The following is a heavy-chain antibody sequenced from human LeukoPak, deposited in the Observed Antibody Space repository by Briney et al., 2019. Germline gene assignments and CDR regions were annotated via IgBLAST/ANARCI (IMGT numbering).Heavy chain of an antibody. D-gene: IGHD3-9*01. V-gene: IGHV1-69*13. CDR2: IIPIFGTA. J-gene: IGHJ3*02. CDR3: ARESILDILTGYHAFDI. Sequence: ASVKVSCKASGGTFSSYAISWVRQAPGQGLEWMGGIIPIFGTANYAQKFQGRVTITADESTSTAYMEPSSLRSEDTAVYYCARESILDILTGYHAFDIWGQGTMVTVSS. CDR1: GGTFSSYA.